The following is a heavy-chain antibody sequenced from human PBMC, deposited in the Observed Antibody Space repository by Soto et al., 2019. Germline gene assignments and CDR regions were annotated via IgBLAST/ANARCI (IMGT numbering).Heavy chain of an antibody. J-gene: IGHJ4*02. V-gene: IGHV3-33*01. CDR2: IWYDGSNA. Sequence: GGSLRLSCAASGFTFSIFGMHWVRQAPGKGLEWAAIIWYDGSNAYYADSVRGRFTISRDNSKNTVYLQMNSLRAEDTAVYYCARDKGSSTVVSGISQEGYFDSWGQGTLVTVS. CDR1: GFTFSIFG. D-gene: IGHD6-19*01. CDR3: ARDKGSSTVVSGISQEGYFDS.